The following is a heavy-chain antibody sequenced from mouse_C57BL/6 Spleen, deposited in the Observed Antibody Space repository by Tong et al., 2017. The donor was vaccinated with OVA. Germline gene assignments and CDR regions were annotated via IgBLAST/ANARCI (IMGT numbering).Heavy chain of an antibody. CDR3: AREDYGSSFDY. CDR1: GFTFSDYG. V-gene: IGHV5-17*03. J-gene: IGHJ2*01. Sequence: EVQLQESGGGLVKPGGSLKLSCAASGFTFSDYGMHWVRQAPEKGLEWVAYISSGSSTIYYADTVKGRFTISRDNAKNTLFLQMSHLKSEDTAMYYCAREDYGSSFDYWGQGTTLTVSS. D-gene: IGHD1-1*01. CDR2: ISSGSSTI.